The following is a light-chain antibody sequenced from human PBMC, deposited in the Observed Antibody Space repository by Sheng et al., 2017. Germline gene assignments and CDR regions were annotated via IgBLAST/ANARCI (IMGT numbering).Light chain of an antibody. V-gene: IGKV3-15*01. CDR2: GAS. CDR1: QSVSSN. Sequence: EIVMTQSPATLSVSPGERATLSCRASQSVSSNLAWYQQKPGQAPRLLIYGASTRPTGIPARFSGSGSGTDFTLTITSLQSEDFAIYYCQHYHGWPYSFGQGTKLEIK. CDR3: QHYHGWPYS. J-gene: IGKJ2*03.